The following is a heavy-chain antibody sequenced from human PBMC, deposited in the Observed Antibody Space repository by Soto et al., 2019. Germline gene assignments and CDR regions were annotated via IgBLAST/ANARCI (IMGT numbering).Heavy chain of an antibody. Sequence: PVGSLRLSCAASGFPFSGYNMNWVRQAPGKGLEWVASITSAASDVYYADSVKGRFTIARDNAKNSPSRHMNSLRAEDTAVHYCARPYSGSYSFDYWGQGTLVTSPQ. J-gene: IGHJ4*02. V-gene: IGHV3-21*01. D-gene: IGHD1-26*01. CDR3: ARPYSGSYSFDY. CDR2: ITSAASDV. CDR1: GFPFSGYN.